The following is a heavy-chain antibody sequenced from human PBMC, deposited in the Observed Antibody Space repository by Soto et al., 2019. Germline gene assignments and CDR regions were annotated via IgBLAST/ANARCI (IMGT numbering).Heavy chain of an antibody. CDR3: ARGGIPLTFGGVTVIGYFDY. V-gene: IGHV4-34*01. CDR2: INHSGST. Sequence: SETLSLTCAVYGGSFSGYYWSWIRQPPGKGLEWIGEINHSGSTNYNPSLKSRVTISVDTSKNQFSLKLSSVTAADTAVYYCARGGIPLTFGGVTVIGYFDYWGQGTLVTVSS. D-gene: IGHD3-16*02. J-gene: IGHJ4*02. CDR1: GGSFSGYY.